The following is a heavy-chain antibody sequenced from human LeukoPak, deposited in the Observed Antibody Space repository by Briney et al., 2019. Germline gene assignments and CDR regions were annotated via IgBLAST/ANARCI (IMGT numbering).Heavy chain of an antibody. V-gene: IGHV1-18*01. D-gene: IGHD3-22*01. CDR1: GYTFTSYG. CDR3: ATAVSHYYDSSGYPRAFDY. J-gene: IGHJ4*02. Sequence: ASVKVSCKASGYTFTSYGISWVRQAPGQGLEWMGWIGAYTGNTNYAQKLQGRVTMTTDTSTSTAYMELRSLRSDDTAVYYCATAVSHYYDSSGYPRAFDYWGQGTLVTVSS. CDR2: IGAYTGNT.